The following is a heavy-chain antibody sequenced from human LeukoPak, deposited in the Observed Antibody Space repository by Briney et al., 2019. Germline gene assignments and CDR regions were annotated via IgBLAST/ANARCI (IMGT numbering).Heavy chain of an antibody. CDR1: GFTFSSYS. CDR3: AREWFLGAFDI. D-gene: IGHD3-10*01. V-gene: IGHV3-21*01. CDR2: ISSSSSYI. Sequence: GGSLRLSCAASGFTFSSYSMNWVRQAPGKGLEWVSSISSSSSYIYYADSVKGRFTISRDNAKNSLYLQMNSLRAEDTAGYYCAREWFLGAFDIWGQGTMVTVSS. J-gene: IGHJ3*02.